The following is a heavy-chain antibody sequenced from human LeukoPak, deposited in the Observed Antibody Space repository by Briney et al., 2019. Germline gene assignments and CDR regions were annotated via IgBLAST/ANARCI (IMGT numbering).Heavy chain of an antibody. J-gene: IGHJ4*02. CDR1: GFVFSDFY. Sequence: PGGSLRLSCAVSGFVFSDFYMSWVRQAPGKGPEWLAYISGSGRAIFYADSVKGRFTISRDNAKSELYLQMNSLRVEDTAVYYCARVLGGSSDPPDYWGQGTLVSVSS. D-gene: IGHD1-26*01. CDR3: ARVLGGSSDPPDY. V-gene: IGHV3-11*01. CDR2: ISGSGRAI.